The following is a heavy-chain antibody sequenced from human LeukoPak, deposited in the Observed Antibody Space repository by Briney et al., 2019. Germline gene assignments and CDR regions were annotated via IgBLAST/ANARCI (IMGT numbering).Heavy chain of an antibody. V-gene: IGHV4-30-4*01. CDR1: GGSISSGDYY. CDR3: ARDGSGSGDFDY. CDR2: IYYSGST. Sequence: SETLSLTCTVSGGSISSGDYYWSWIRQPPGKGLEWIGYIYYSGSTYYNPSLKSRVTISVDTSKNQFSLKLSSVTAADTAVYYCARDGSGSGDFDYWGQGTLVTVSS. J-gene: IGHJ4*02. D-gene: IGHD3-10*01.